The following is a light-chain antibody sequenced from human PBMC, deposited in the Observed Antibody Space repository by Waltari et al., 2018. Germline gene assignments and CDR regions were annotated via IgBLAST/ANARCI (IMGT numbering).Light chain of an antibody. CDR2: SNN. J-gene: IGLJ2*01. Sequence: QSVLTQPPSASGTPGQRVTISCSGSSPTNGSQALNRYQHLPGTAPKLLMYSNNQRPSGVPDRFSGSKSGTSASLAISGLQSEDEADYYCATWDDNLNGVVFGGGTKLTVL. V-gene: IGLV1-44*01. CDR3: ATWDDNLNGVV. CDR1: SPTNGSQA.